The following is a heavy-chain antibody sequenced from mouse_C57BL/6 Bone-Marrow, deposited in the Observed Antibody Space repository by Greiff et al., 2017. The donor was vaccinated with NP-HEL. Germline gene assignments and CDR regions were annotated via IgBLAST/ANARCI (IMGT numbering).Heavy chain of an antibody. CDR1: EYEFPSHD. D-gene: IGHD2-4*01. J-gene: IGHJ3*01. CDR3: ARHEDYDEAWFAY. Sequence: EVQGVESGGGLVQPGESLKLSCESNEYEFPSHDMSWVRKTPEKRLELVAAINSDGGSTYYPDTMERRFIISRDTTTKTLYLKMSSLRSEDTAMYYCARHEDYDEAWFAYWGQGTLVTVSA. V-gene: IGHV5-2*01. CDR2: INSDGGST.